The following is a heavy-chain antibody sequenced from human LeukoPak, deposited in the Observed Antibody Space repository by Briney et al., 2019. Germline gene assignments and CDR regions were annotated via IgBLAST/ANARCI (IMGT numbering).Heavy chain of an antibody. V-gene: IGHV4-61*05. CDR1: GGPISSSSYY. CDR2: IYYSGST. D-gene: IGHD6-13*01. J-gene: IGHJ5*02. Sequence: KPSETLSLTCTVSGGPISSSSYYWGWIRQPPGKGLEWIGNIYYSGSTNYNPSLKSRVTISVDTSKNQFSLKLSSVTAADTAVYYCARGRVAAAGMDWFDPWGQGTLVTVSS. CDR3: ARGRVAAAGMDWFDP.